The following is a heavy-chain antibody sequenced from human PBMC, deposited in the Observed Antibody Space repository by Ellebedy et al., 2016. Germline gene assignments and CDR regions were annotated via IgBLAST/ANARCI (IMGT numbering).Heavy chain of an antibody. CDR2: VFHTGTT. J-gene: IGHJ3*01. CDR1: GGSVTSDY. D-gene: IGHD1-1*01. V-gene: IGHV4-59*02. Sequence: SETLSLTCNVSGGSVTSDYWNWIRRPPGKGLEWIGYVFHTGTTNYHPSLKSRVTMSVDTSKSQFSLRLTSVTAADTAVYYCAKWNGGWNAFDVWGQGTMVTVSS. CDR3: AKWNGGWNAFDV.